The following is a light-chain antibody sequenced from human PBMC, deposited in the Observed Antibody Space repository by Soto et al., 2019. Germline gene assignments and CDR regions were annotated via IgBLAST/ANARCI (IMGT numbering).Light chain of an antibody. V-gene: IGLV2-23*01. J-gene: IGLJ2*01. CDR1: SSDVGSNNV. CDR2: DGN. Sequence: QSVLTQPASVSGSPGQSITISCTATSSDVGSNNVVSWYQQHPGKAPQLMIYDGNKRPSGVSNRFSGSKSGNTASLTISGLQAEAEADYYCRSLAGSSISVVFGGGTKLTVL. CDR3: RSLAGSSISVV.